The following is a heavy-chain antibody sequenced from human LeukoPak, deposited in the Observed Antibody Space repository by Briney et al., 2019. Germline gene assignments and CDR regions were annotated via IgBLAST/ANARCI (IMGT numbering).Heavy chain of an antibody. D-gene: IGHD2-2*01. Sequence: WVTVSCKAFGVTFSSYDIIWVRQAPGRVLELMGWIIPVFGTANYAQKFQGRVTITADKSTSTAYMELSSLRSDDTAVYYCARESLAYCSSTSCPSGYFDYWGQGTLVNVSS. CDR1: GVTFSSYD. V-gene: IGHV1-69*06. CDR3: ARESLAYCSSTSCPSGYFDY. J-gene: IGHJ4*02. CDR2: IIPVFGTA.